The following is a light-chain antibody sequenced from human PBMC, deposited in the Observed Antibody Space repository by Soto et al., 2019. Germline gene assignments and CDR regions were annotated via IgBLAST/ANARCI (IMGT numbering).Light chain of an antibody. CDR3: QQRSDWPLT. Sequence: NVLTHSPATLSLSPGERSTLSFMASQSVSSYLAWYQQKPGQAPRLLIYDVSNRASGIPARFSGSGSETDFTLTISSLEPEDFAVYYCQQRSDWPLTFGQGTRLEIK. J-gene: IGKJ5*01. CDR2: DVS. V-gene: IGKV3-11*01. CDR1: QSVSSY.